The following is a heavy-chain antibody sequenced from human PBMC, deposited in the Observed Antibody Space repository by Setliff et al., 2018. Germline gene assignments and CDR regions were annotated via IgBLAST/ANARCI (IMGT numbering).Heavy chain of an antibody. CDR3: ARGPVDFVVVPAAAKFDY. D-gene: IGHD2-2*01. V-gene: IGHV1-18*01. J-gene: IGHJ4*02. CDR1: GYNFVTFG. Sequence: ASVKVSCKTSGYNFVTFGGNWVRQVPGQGFEWMGWISPYNGDANYAQKFQGRVTMTTDTPTSTAYMELRSLTSDDTAVYYCARGPVDFVVVPAAAKFDYWGQGTLVTVSS. CDR2: ISPYNGDA.